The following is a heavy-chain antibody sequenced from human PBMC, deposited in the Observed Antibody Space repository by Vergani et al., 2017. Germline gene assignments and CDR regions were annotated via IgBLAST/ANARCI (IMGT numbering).Heavy chain of an antibody. J-gene: IGHJ5*02. Sequence: QVQLVQSGAEVKKPGASVKVSCKASGYTFTSYYMHWVRQAPGQGLQWMGIINPSGGSTSYAQKFQSIVTMTRDTSTSTVYMELSSLRSEDTAVYSCARETPYYYDSSGYYYDWFDPWGQGTLVTVSS. D-gene: IGHD3-22*01. CDR1: GYTFTSYY. CDR3: ARETPYYYDSSGYYYDWFDP. V-gene: IGHV1-46*01. CDR2: INPSGGST.